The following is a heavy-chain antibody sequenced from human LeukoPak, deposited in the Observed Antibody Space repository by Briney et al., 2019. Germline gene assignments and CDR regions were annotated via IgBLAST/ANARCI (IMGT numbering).Heavy chain of an antibody. D-gene: IGHD3-10*01. CDR3: ARDPLNYYGSGSAVDY. V-gene: IGHV3-30*02. CDR1: GFTFSSYG. Sequence: GGSLRLSCAASGFTFSSYGMHWVRQAPGKGLEWVAFIRYDGSNKYYADSVKGRFTISRDNSKNTLYLQMNSLRAEDTAVYYCARDPLNYYGSGSAVDYWGQGTLVTVSS. J-gene: IGHJ4*02. CDR2: IRYDGSNK.